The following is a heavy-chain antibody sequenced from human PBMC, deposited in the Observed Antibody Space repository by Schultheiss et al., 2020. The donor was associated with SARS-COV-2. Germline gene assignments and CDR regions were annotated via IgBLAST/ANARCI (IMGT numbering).Heavy chain of an antibody. J-gene: IGHJ5*02. CDR3: ASSTEWLVNWFDP. V-gene: IGHV7-4-1*02. CDR1: GYTFTSYA. CDR2: INTNTGNP. D-gene: IGHD3-3*01. Sequence: GESLKISCKASGYTFTSYAMNWVRQAPGQGLEWMGWINTNTGNPTYAQGFTGRFVFSLDTSVSTAYLQISSLKAEDTAVYYCASSTEWLVNWFDPWGQGTLVTVSS.